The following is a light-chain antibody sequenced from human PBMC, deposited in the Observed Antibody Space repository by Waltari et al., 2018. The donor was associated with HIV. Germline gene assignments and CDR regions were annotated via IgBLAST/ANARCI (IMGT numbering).Light chain of an antibody. CDR3: VGWDSRLSGYV. V-gene: IGLV1-47*01. CDR2: WDN. J-gene: IGLJ1*01. CDR1: NSNIGINY. Sequence: QSVLTQPPSASGTPGQRVTIYCSGSNSNIGINYVYWYQQLPGTAPKLLIYWDNQRPSGVPGRFSGSKSGTSASLAISGLRSEDEADYYCVGWDSRLSGYVFGSGTKVTVL.